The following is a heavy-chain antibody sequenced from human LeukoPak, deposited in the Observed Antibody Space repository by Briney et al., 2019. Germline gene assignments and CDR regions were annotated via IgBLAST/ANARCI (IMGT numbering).Heavy chain of an antibody. CDR1: GGSVSSGRYY. D-gene: IGHD2/OR15-2a*01. CDR2: IYYSGTT. CDR3: ARRLSTRSYYLDD. Sequence: SETLSLTCTVSGGSVSSGRYYWSWIRRPPGKGLEWIGDIYYSGTTNYNPSLKSRVTTSVDTSKNQFSLKLNSATAADTAVYYCARRLSTRSYYLDDWGQGTLVTVSS. J-gene: IGHJ4*02. V-gene: IGHV4-61*01.